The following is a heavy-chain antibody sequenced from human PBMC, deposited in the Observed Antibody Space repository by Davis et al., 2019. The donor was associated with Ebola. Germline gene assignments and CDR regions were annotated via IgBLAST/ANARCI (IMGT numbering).Heavy chain of an antibody. CDR2: IRGKANNYAT. CDR1: GFTFSASA. CDR3: NIKGGDSSGYYYYYYGLDV. D-gene: IGHD3-22*01. J-gene: IGHJ6*02. Sequence: PGGSLRLSCAASGFTFSASAMDWVRQASGKGLEWVGRIRGKANNYATVYAASVKGRFTISRDDSKNTAYLQMNSLKIEDTAVYYCNIKGGDSSGYYYYYYGLDVWGQGTTVTVSS. V-gene: IGHV3-73*01.